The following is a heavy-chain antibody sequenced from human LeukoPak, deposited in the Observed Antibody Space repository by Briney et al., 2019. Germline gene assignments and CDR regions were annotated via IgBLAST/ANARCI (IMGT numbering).Heavy chain of an antibody. Sequence: GGSLRLSCAASGFTFSSYAMSWVRQAPGKGLEWVSSISGSGDITYSADSVKGRFTISRDNSKNTVYLQMNSLRVEDTAVYYCAKDGRTYYYGSGSYFGWFDPWGQGTLVTASS. CDR2: ISGSGDIT. D-gene: IGHD3-10*01. V-gene: IGHV3-23*01. CDR3: AKDGRTYYYGSGSYFGWFDP. J-gene: IGHJ5*02. CDR1: GFTFSSYA.